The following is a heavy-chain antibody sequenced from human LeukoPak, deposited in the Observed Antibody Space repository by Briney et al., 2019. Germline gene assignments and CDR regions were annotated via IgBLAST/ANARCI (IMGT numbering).Heavy chain of an antibody. D-gene: IGHD1-26*01. CDR3: AKAPGATHFDY. V-gene: IGHV3-23*01. J-gene: IGHJ4*02. CDR2: ISGSVGST. Sequence: PGGSLRLSCAASGFTFSRSWMHWVRQAPGKGLEWVSAISGSVGSTYYADSVKGRFTISRDNSENTLYLQMNSLSAEDTAVYYCAKAPGATHFDYWGQGTLVTVSS. CDR1: GFTFSRSW.